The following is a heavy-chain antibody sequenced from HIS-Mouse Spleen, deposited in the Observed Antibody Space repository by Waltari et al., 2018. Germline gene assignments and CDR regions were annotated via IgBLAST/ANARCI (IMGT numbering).Heavy chain of an antibody. CDR1: GGSFSGYY. CDR3: ARVRTGDPSYWYFDL. Sequence: QVQLQQWGAGLLKPSETLSLTCAVYGGSFSGYYWSWIRQPPGKGLEWIGELSHSGSTDSNPALKSRVTLSVDTSQHQFSLKLSSGTAADTAVYYCARVRTGDPSYWYFDLWGRGTLVTVSS. V-gene: IGHV4-34*01. CDR2: LSHSGST. J-gene: IGHJ2*01. D-gene: IGHD7-27*01.